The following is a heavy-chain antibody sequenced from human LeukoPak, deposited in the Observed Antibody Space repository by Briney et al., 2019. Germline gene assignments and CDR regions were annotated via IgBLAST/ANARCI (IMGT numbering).Heavy chain of an antibody. D-gene: IGHD2-2*01. J-gene: IGHJ4*02. Sequence: PGGSLRLSCAASGFTFSNYDMSWVRQAPGKGLEWVSGISDSGGSTYYADSVKGHFTISRDNSKNTLYLQMSSLRAEDTAVYYCASACTSTSCYLPAYWGQGTLVTVSS. CDR3: ASACTSTSCYLPAY. CDR1: GFTFSNYD. CDR2: ISDSGGST. V-gene: IGHV3-23*01.